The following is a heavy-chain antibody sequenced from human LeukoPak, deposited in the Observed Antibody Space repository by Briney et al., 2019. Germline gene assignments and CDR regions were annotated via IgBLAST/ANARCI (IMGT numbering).Heavy chain of an antibody. J-gene: IGHJ3*02. CDR2: ISSSGRTI. CDR3: ARDERGAFDI. D-gene: IGHD3-16*01. V-gene: IGHV3-48*03. CDR1: GFTFSSYE. Sequence: GGSLRLSCAASGFTFSSYEMNWVRQAPGKGLEWVSYISSSGRTIYYADSVEGRFTISRDNAKNSLYLQMNSLRAEDTAVYYCARDERGAFDIWGQGTMVTVSS.